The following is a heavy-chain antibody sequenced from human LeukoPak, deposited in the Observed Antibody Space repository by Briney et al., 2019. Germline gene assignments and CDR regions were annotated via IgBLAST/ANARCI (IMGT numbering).Heavy chain of an antibody. CDR3: ARGRPHGNDY. CDR2: IASDGSST. CDR1: GFTFSSYW. J-gene: IGHJ4*02. Sequence: GGSLRLSCAASGFTFSSYWMNWVRQAPGKGLVWVSRIASDGSSTTYADSVKGRFGISRDNAKNTLYLQMNSLRVEDTAVYYCARGRPHGNDYWGQGTLVTVSS. D-gene: IGHD4-23*01. V-gene: IGHV3-74*01.